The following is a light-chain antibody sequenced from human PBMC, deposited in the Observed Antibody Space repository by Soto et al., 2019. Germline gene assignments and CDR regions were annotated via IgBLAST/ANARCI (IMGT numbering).Light chain of an antibody. J-gene: IGKJ1*01. V-gene: IGKV4-1*01. CDR2: WAS. CDR1: QSVLYSSNNKNY. Sequence: DIVMTQSPDSLAVSLGERATINCKSSQSVLYSSNNKNYLAWYQQKPGQPPKLLIYWASTRESGVPDRFSGSGSGTDFTLTISSLQAEDVAVYYCEAYYTTPPTFGKGTKVEIK. CDR3: EAYYTTPPT.